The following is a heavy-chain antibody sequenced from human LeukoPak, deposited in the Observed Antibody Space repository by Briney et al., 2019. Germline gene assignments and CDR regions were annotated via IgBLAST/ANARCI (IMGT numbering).Heavy chain of an antibody. CDR1: GFTFSDYS. CDR3: ARDLPSMVRGVIGY. CDR2: ISSGSSTI. D-gene: IGHD3-10*01. V-gene: IGHV3-48*01. Sequence: PGGSLRLSCEASGFTFSDYSMNWVRQAPGKGLEWVSYISSGSSTIDNADSVKGRFTISRDNAKNSLYLQMNSLRAEDTAVYYCARDLPSMVRGVIGYWGQGTLVTVSS. J-gene: IGHJ4*02.